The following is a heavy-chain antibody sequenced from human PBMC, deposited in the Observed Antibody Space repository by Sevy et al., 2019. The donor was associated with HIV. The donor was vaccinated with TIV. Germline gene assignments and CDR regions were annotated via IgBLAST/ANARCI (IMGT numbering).Heavy chain of an antibody. D-gene: IGHD6-19*01. CDR2: IYSSAST. Sequence: SETLSLTCTVSGASISSYYWSWIRQPAGKGLEWIGRIYSSASTNSNPSPQSRVTMSLDTFKNPFSLKLTCVTAADTAVYYCARAGVAGRFDYWGQGTLVTVSS. J-gene: IGHJ4*02. CDR1: GASISSYY. CDR3: ARAGVAGRFDY. V-gene: IGHV4-4*07.